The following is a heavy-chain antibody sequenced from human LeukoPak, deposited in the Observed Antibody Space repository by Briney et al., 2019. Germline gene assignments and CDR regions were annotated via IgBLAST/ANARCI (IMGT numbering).Heavy chain of an antibody. Sequence: AGGSLRLSCAASGFTFSGYSMNWVRHAPGKGLVWVSRINTDGSSTSYADSVKGRFTISRDNAKNTLYLQMNSLRAEDTAVYYCARDTTVTTYYFDYWGQGTLVTVSS. CDR2: INTDGSST. CDR1: GFTFSGYS. CDR3: ARDTTVTTYYFDY. J-gene: IGHJ4*02. D-gene: IGHD4-11*01. V-gene: IGHV3-74*01.